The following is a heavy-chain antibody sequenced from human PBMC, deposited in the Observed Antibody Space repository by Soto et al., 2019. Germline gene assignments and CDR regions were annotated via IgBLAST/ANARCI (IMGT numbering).Heavy chain of an antibody. J-gene: IGHJ4*02. CDR1: EGTFNSYT. CDR2: VIPILGMA. D-gene: IGHD3-10*01. Sequence: QVQLVQSGAEVKKPGSSVKVSCTASEGTFNSYTISWVRQAPGQGLEWMGRVIPILGMADFAQRFQGRVMITADKSTSTAYMMLGSRRSDDTAIYYCATIYGSGSTHLDSWGQGTQVTVSS. CDR3: ATIYGSGSTHLDS. V-gene: IGHV1-69*02.